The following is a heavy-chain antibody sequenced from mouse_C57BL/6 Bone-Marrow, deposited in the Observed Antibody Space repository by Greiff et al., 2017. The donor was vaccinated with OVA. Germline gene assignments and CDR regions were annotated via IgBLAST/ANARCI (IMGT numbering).Heavy chain of an antibody. D-gene: IGHD1-1*01. CDR3: ARGIHYYGSSYIDY. Sequence: VQLKQSGPGLVKPSQSLSLTCSVTGYSITSGYYWNWIRQFPGNKLEWMGYISYDGSNNYNPSLKNRISITRDTSKNQFFLKLNSVTTEDTATYYCARGIHYYGSSYIDYWGQGTTLTVTS. V-gene: IGHV3-6*01. CDR1: GYSITSGYY. J-gene: IGHJ2*01. CDR2: ISYDGSN.